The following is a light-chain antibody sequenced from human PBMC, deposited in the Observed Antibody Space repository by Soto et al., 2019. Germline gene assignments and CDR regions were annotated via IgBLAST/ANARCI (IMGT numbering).Light chain of an antibody. Sequence: QSVLTQPASVSGSPEQSITISCTGTSSDVGSYNYVSWYQHHPGKAPRLMIYASSNRPSGVSHRSSGSRSDNTASLTISGLQAEDEADYYCSSNTSGSTLYVFGSGTKVTVL. V-gene: IGLV2-14*01. J-gene: IGLJ1*01. CDR2: ASS. CDR3: SSNTSGSTLYV. CDR1: SSDVGSYNY.